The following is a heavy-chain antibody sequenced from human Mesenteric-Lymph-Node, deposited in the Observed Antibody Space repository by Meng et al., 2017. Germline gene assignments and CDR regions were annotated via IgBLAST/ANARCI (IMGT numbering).Heavy chain of an antibody. V-gene: IGHV3-30*01. CDR1: GFTFSSYA. CDR3: ARDGLLPLKFEIDY. D-gene: IGHD2-21*02. Sequence: GGSLRLSCAASGFTFSSYAMHWVRQAPGKGLEWVAVISYDGSNKYYADSVKGRFTISRDNSKNTLYLQMNSLRAEDTAVYYCARDGLLPLKFEIDYWGQGTLVTVSS. CDR2: ISYDGSNK. J-gene: IGHJ4*02.